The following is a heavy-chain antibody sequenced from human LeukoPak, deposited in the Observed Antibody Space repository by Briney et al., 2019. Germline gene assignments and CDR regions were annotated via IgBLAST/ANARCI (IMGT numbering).Heavy chain of an antibody. Sequence: GGSLRLSCAASGFTFSIHAMSWVRQAPGKGLEWVAAISSSGGTTYYADSMRGRFSISRDNSKSMLYLEMSSLRADDTAVYYCAKVAARRDYEAYFEYWGQGTQVTVS. CDR3: AKVAARRDYEAYFEY. V-gene: IGHV3-23*01. D-gene: IGHD5-24*01. CDR2: ISSSGGTT. J-gene: IGHJ4*02. CDR1: GFTFSIHA.